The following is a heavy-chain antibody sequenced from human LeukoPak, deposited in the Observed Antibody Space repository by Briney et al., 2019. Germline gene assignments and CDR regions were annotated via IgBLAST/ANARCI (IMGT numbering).Heavy chain of an antibody. J-gene: IGHJ5*02. D-gene: IGHD6-19*01. CDR2: ISAYNGNT. V-gene: IGHV1-18*01. Sequence: ASVKVSCKAAGYSFTTYGISWVRQAPGPGLEWMGWISAYNGNTNYAQKLQGRVTMTTDTSTSTAYMELRSLRSDDTAVYYCARDPRAQWLVQNPFYNWFDPWGQGTLVTVSS. CDR3: ARDPRAQWLVQNPFYNWFDP. CDR1: GYSFTTYG.